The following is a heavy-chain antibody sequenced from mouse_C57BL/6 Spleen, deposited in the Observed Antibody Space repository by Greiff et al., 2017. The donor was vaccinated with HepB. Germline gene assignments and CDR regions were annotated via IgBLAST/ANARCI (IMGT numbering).Heavy chain of an antibody. V-gene: IGHV1-50*01. CDR1: GYTFTSYW. Sequence: QVQLQQPGAELVKPGASVKLSCKASGYTFTSYWMQWVKQRPGQGLEWIGEIDPSDSYTNYNQKFKGKATLTVDTSSSTAYMQLSSLTSEDSAVYYCARWDYGSSYGAIDYWGQGTSVTVSS. J-gene: IGHJ4*01. CDR3: ARWDYGSSYGAIDY. D-gene: IGHD1-1*01. CDR2: IDPSDSYT.